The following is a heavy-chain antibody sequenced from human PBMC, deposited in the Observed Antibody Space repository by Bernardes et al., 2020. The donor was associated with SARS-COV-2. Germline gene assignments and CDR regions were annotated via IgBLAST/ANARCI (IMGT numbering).Heavy chain of an antibody. Sequence: GESLKISCEASGYSFTSHWIAWVRQMPGKGLEWMGTIYPGDSDTRYSPSFEGQVTISADKSISTAYLQWSSLKASDTAIYYCARPEIYSCYENWGQGTLVTVAS. CDR1: GYSFTSHW. CDR2: IYPGDSDT. J-gene: IGHJ4*02. CDR3: ARPEIYSCYEN. D-gene: IGHD5-12*01. V-gene: IGHV5-51*01.